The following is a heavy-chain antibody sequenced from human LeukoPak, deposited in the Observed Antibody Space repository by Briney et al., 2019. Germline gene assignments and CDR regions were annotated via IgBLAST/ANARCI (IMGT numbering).Heavy chain of an antibody. J-gene: IGHJ6*02. CDR2: ISWNSGRI. V-gene: IGHV3-9*01. Sequence: PGGSLRLSCIASGFTFGDDGMSWFRQAPGKGLEWVSGISWNSGRIDYADSVKGRFTISRDNAKNSLYLQMNSLRAEDTAFYYCAKDRGSGLYYYIMDVWGQGTTVTVSS. CDR3: AKDRGSGLYYYIMDV. D-gene: IGHD6-19*01. CDR1: GFTFGDDG.